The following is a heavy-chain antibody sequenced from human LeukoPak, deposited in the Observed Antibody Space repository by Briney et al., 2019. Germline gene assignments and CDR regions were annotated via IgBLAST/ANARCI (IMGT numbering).Heavy chain of an antibody. CDR3: ASRMYYYYGMDV. V-gene: IGHV4-34*01. Sequence: SETLSLTCAVYGVSFSDYYWSWIRQPPGKGLEWLGEIDHRESTTYNPSLKSRVTISVDTSKNQFSLKLNSVTAADTAVYYCASRMYYYYGMDVWGQGTTVIVSS. J-gene: IGHJ6*02. CDR2: IDHREST. CDR1: GVSFSDYY.